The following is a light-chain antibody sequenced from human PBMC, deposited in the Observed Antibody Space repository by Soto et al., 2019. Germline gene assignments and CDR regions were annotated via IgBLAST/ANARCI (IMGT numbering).Light chain of an antibody. CDR3: QQYNSYSST. CDR1: QSISSW. CDR2: EAS. J-gene: IGKJ1*01. Sequence: DIQMTQSPSTLSASIRDRVTITCRASQSISSWLAWYQQRPGKAPKLLIYEASILESGVPPRFSGSGSGTEFTLTISSLQPDDFATYYCQQYNSYSSTFGQGTKVDIK. V-gene: IGKV1-5*01.